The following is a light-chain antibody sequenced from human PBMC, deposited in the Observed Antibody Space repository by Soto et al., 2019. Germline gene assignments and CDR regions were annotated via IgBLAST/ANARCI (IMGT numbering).Light chain of an antibody. CDR1: QSVGSD. J-gene: IGKJ1*01. V-gene: IGKV3-15*01. CDR3: QQYITWT. Sequence: EILVTQSPATMFLSPGESATLSCRVSQSVGSDLAWYQQKAGQAPRLLIYGASIRATGIPARFTGSGSGTDFTLTISSLRSEDFALYYCQQYITWTFGQGTKVDIK. CDR2: GAS.